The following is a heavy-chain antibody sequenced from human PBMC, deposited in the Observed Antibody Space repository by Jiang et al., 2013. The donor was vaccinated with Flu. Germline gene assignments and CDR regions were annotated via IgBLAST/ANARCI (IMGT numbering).Heavy chain of an antibody. J-gene: IGHJ6*04. V-gene: IGHV1-24*01. CDR2: FDPEDGET. CDR1: GYTLTELS. Sequence: SGAEVKKPGASVKVSCKVSGYTLTELSMHWVRQAPGKGLEWMGGFDPEDGETIYAQKFQGRVTMTEDTSTDTAYMELSSLRSEDTAVYYCATGGCTNGVCYDPYYYYGMDVWGQRDHGHRLL. CDR3: ATGGCTNGVCYDPYYYYGMDV. D-gene: IGHD2-8*01.